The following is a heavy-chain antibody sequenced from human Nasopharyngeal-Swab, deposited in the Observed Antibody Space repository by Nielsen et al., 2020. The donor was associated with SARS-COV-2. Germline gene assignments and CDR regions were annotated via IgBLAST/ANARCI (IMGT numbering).Heavy chain of an antibody. V-gene: IGHV3-73*01. CDR2: IGDKDHNYAT. CDR1: GFTFSSYN. J-gene: IGHJ4*02. Sequence: GESLKISCAASGFTFSSYNMNWVRQAPGKGLEWLGRIGDKDHNYATTYGASVKGRFTISRDDSKNTAFLQMDSLKTEDTALYYCTTDFYFDYWGQGTLVTVSS. CDR3: TTDFYFDY.